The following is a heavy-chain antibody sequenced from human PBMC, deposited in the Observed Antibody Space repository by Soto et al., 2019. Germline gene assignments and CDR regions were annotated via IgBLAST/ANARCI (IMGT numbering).Heavy chain of an antibody. CDR2: ISGSGGST. J-gene: IGHJ6*02. D-gene: IGHD3-3*01. CDR1: GFTFSSYA. V-gene: IGHV3-23*01. CDR3: AKEDYDFWSGYPPHYYYGMDV. Sequence: GGSLRLSCAASGFTFSSYAMSWVRQAPGKGLEWVSAISGSGGSTYYADSVKGRFTISRDNSKNTLYLQMNSLRAEDTAVYYCAKEDYDFWSGYPPHYYYGMDVWGQGTTVTVS.